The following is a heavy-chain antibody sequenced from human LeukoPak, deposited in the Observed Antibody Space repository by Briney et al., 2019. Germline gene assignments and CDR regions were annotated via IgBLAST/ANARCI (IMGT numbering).Heavy chain of an antibody. Sequence: PGGSLRLSCAASGFTFSSYGMHWVRQAPGKGLEWVSAIRGGDDTTYYADSVKGRFTVSRDNSKNALYLQMNSLRAEDTAVYYCTRSDSGTYYNKYFQYWGQGTLVTVSS. CDR2: IRGGDDTT. CDR1: GFTFSSYG. J-gene: IGHJ1*01. D-gene: IGHD3-10*01. V-gene: IGHV3-23*01. CDR3: TRSDSGTYYNKYFQY.